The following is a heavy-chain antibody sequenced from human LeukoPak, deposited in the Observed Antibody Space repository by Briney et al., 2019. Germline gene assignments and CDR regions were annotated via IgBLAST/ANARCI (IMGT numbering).Heavy chain of an antibody. J-gene: IGHJ6*03. CDR3: ARSGRGVDSFYFYMDV. CDR1: VGSFSGYY. D-gene: IGHD3-10*01. CDR2: INHSGST. V-gene: IGHV4-34*01. Sequence: SETLSLTCAVYVGSFSGYYWSWIRQPPGEGLEWIGEINHSGSTNYNSSLKSRVTISVDTSKNQFSLKLSSVTAADTAVYYCARSGRGVDSFYFYMDVWGKGTTVTVSS.